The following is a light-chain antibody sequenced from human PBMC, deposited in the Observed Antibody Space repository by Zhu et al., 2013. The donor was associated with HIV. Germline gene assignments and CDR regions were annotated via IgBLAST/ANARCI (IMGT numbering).Light chain of an antibody. J-gene: IGKJ4*01. CDR2: DAF. V-gene: IGKV3D-20*02. CDR3: QQRSTWPPPT. Sequence: ELVLTQSPGTLSLSPGERVTLSCRASQSIRNNYLAWYQQKPGQAPRLLIYDAFTGATGIPDRFSGSGSGTDFTLTISRLEPEDFAVYYCQQRSTWPPPTFGGGTKVEIK. CDR1: QSIRNNY.